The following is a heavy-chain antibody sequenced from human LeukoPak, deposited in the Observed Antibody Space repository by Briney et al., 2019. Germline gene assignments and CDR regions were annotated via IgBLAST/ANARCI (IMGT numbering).Heavy chain of an antibody. CDR1: GGSFSGYY. CDR3: ARVQSIAARPDSDWFDP. Sequence: SETLSLTCAVYGGSFSGYYWSWIRQPPGKGLEWIGEINHSGSTNYNPSLKSRVTISVDTSKNQFSLKLSSVTAADTAVYYYARVQSIAARPDSDWFDPWGQGTLVTVSS. V-gene: IGHV4-34*01. D-gene: IGHD6-6*01. J-gene: IGHJ5*02. CDR2: INHSGST.